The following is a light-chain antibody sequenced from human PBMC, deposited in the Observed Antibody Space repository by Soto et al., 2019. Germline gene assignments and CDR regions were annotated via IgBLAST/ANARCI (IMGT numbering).Light chain of an antibody. CDR3: QQRSNWPSIT. J-gene: IGKJ5*01. V-gene: IGKV3D-20*02. CDR1: QSVSSSY. CDR2: DAS. Sequence: EIVMTQSPATLSVSPWERATLSCRASQSVSSSYLAWYQQKPGQAPRLLIYDASNRATGIPARFSGSGSGTDFTLTISSLEPEDFAVYYCQQRSNWPSITFGQGTRLEIK.